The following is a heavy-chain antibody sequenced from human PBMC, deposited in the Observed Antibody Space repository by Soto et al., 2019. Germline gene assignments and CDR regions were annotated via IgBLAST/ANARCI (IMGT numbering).Heavy chain of an antibody. V-gene: IGHV4-59*01. Sequence: PSETLSLTCTVSGGSISSYYWSWIRQPPGKGLEWIGYIYYSGSTNYNPSLKSRVTISVDTSKNLFSLKLSSVTAADTAVYYCARYITMVRGVIIDYGMDVWGQGTTVTVSS. D-gene: IGHD3-10*01. J-gene: IGHJ6*02. CDR1: GGSISSYY. CDR2: IYYSGST. CDR3: ARYITMVRGVIIDYGMDV.